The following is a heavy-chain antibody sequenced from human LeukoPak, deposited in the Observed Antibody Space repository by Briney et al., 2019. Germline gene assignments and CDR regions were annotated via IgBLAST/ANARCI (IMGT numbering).Heavy chain of an antibody. CDR3: AKEGCSSTTCYSNS. D-gene: IGHD2-2*01. Sequence: SGGSLRLSCAASGFTFSSYAMSWVRQAPGKGLEWVSAISGSGGSTYYADSVKGRFTISRDNSKNTLYLQMNSLRAEDTAVYHCAKEGCSSTTCYSNSWGQGTLVTVSS. CDR2: ISGSGGST. V-gene: IGHV3-23*01. J-gene: IGHJ5*02. CDR1: GFTFSSYA.